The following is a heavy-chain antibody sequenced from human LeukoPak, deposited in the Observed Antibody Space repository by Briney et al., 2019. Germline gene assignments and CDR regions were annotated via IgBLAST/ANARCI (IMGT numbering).Heavy chain of an antibody. CDR2: IYTSGST. J-gene: IGHJ5*02. V-gene: IGHV4-61*02. Sequence: SQTLSLTCTVSGGSISSGSYYWSWIRQPAGKGLEWIGRIYTSGSTNYNPSLKSRVTISVDTSKNQFSLKLSSVTAADTAVYYCARDPYCSGGSCYSEWFDPWGQGTLVTVSS. CDR1: GGSISSGSYY. CDR3: ARDPYCSGGSCYSEWFDP. D-gene: IGHD2-15*01.